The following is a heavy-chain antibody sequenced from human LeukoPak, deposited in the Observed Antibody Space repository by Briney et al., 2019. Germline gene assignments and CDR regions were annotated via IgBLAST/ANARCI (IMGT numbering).Heavy chain of an antibody. CDR2: INNDGSAT. J-gene: IGHJ4*02. D-gene: IGHD5-12*01. CDR1: GFTFRSSW. V-gene: IGHV3-74*01. CDR3: ARDVGYSAYD. Sequence: GGSLRLSCAASGFTFRSSWMHWVRQGPGKGLVWVSRINNDGSATTYADSVKGRFTISRDTAENTVFPQMNSLRAEDTAVYYCARDVGYSAYDWGQGTLVTVSS.